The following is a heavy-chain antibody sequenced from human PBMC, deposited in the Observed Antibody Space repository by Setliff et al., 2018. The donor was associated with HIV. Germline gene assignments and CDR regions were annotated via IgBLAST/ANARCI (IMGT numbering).Heavy chain of an antibody. CDR2: ISWNSGST. CDR3: ARDDTGYYYDSSGYYPSLDY. J-gene: IGHJ4*02. V-gene: IGHV3-74*01. CDR1: GFTFSSHS. Sequence: PGGSLRLSCSASGFTFSSHSMHWVRQAPGKGLEWVSGISWNSGSTSYADSVKGRFTISRDNAKNTLYLQMNSLRAEDTAVYYCARDDTGYYYDSSGYYPSLDYWGQGTLVTVSS. D-gene: IGHD3-22*01.